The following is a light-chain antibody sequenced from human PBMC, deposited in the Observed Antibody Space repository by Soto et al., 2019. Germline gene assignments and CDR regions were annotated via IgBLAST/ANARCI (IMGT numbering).Light chain of an antibody. J-gene: IGKJ5*01. CDR3: QHLINYPIT. Sequence: DIQLTQSPSFLSASVGDRVTITCRASQGINNYLAWYQQKPGKAPKLLIYAASTLQSGVPSRFSGSGSGTEFTLTISSLQPEDFTTYYCQHLINYPITFGQGTRLEIK. V-gene: IGKV1-9*01. CDR1: QGINNY. CDR2: AAS.